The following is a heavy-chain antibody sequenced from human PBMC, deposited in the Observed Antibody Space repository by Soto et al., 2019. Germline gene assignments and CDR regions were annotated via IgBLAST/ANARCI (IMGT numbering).Heavy chain of an antibody. Sequence: SETLSLTCAVYGGSFSGYYWSWILQPPGKGLEWIGEINHSGTTNYNPSLKSRVTISVDTSKSQFSLKLSSVTAADTAVYYCARGLDSSGDYWSQGTLVTVS. CDR1: GGSFSGYY. J-gene: IGHJ4*02. V-gene: IGHV4-34*01. CDR3: ARGLDSSGDY. CDR2: INHSGTT. D-gene: IGHD6-25*01.